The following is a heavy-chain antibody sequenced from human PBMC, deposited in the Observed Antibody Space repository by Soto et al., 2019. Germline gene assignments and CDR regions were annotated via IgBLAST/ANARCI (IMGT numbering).Heavy chain of an antibody. J-gene: IGHJ5*02. Sequence: LALTCTVSGDSINTGDYYWSWLRQPPRKGLEWIGYIYYTGSTYYNPSLKSQFTISIDTSKTQFSLKVNSVTAADTAVYYCARIPLLQGGWFDPWGQGTLVTVSS. V-gene: IGHV4-30-4*01. CDR3: ARIPLLQGGWFDP. CDR2: IYYTGST. D-gene: IGHD1-26*01. CDR1: GDSINTGDYY.